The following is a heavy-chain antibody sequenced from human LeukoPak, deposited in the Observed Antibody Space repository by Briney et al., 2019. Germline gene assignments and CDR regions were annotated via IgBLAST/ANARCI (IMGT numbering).Heavy chain of an antibody. V-gene: IGHV3-30*18. CDR1: GFTFSTYG. Sequence: PGGSLRLSCAASGFTFSTYGMHWVRQAPGKGLEWVAGISYDGSTEQYADSVKGRFTISRDNSKNTLNLQMNSLREEDTAVFHCGKGQRYYYDSSGYYYVAYWGQGTLVTVSS. CDR3: GKGQRYYYDSSGYYYVAY. D-gene: IGHD3-22*01. CDR2: ISYDGSTE. J-gene: IGHJ4*02.